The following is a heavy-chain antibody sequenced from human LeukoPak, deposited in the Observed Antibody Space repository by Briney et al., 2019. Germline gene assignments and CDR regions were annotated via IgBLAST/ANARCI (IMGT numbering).Heavy chain of an antibody. CDR3: ARDNGSGYTKGYEHYYYYLDV. CDR1: GDSITDDY. V-gene: IGHV4-4*07. J-gene: IGHJ6*03. D-gene: IGHD3-3*02. CDR2: IHSGGTT. Sequence: SETLSLTCTVSGDSITDDYYTWMRQPAGKGLEWIGRIHSGGTTNYNPSLMSRVTLSIDKSKKHISLRLTSVTAADTALYYCARDNGSGYTKGYEHYYYYLDVWGKGITVTVSS.